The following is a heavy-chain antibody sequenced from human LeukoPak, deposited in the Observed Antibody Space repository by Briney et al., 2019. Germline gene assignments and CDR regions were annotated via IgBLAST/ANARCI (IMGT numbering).Heavy chain of an antibody. Sequence: ASVKVSCKASGYTFTGYYMHWVRQAPGQGLEWMGIINPSGGSTSYAQKVQGRVTMTRDTSTSTVYMELSSLRSEDTAVYYCARDSALHYDSSGYYPQGNFDYWGQGTLVTVSS. CDR1: GYTFTGYY. CDR2: INPSGGST. CDR3: ARDSALHYDSSGYYPQGNFDY. D-gene: IGHD3-22*01. J-gene: IGHJ4*02. V-gene: IGHV1-46*01.